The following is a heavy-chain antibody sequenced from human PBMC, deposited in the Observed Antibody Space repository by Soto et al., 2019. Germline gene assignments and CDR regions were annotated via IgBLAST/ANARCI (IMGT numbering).Heavy chain of an antibody. V-gene: IGHV3-21*01. CDR3: ARARPQYDYVWGSYRENGFGI. J-gene: IGHJ3*02. D-gene: IGHD3-16*02. CDR1: GFTFSSYS. Sequence: GGSLRLSCAASGFTFSSYSMNWVRQAPGKGLEWVSSISSSSSYIYYADSVKGRFTISRDNAKNSLYLQMNSLRAEDTAVYYCARARPQYDYVWGSYRENGFGIWGQGTMVTVSS. CDR2: ISSSSSYI.